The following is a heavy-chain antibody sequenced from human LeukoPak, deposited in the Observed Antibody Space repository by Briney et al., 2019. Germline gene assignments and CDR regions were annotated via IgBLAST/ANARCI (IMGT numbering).Heavy chain of an antibody. Sequence: PSETLSLTCTVSGGSISRGDYYWRWIRQPPGKGLEWIGYIYYSGSTYYNPSLKSRVTISVDTSKNQFSLKLSSVTAADTAEYYCARLYYDILTGSPNWFDPWGQGTLVTVSS. J-gene: IGHJ5*02. D-gene: IGHD3-9*01. CDR2: IYYSGST. V-gene: IGHV4-30-4*01. CDR3: ARLYYDILTGSPNWFDP. CDR1: GGSISRGDYY.